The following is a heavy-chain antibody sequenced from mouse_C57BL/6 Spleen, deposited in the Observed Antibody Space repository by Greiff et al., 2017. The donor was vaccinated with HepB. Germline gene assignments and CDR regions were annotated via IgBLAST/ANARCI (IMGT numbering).Heavy chain of an antibody. V-gene: IGHV1-80*01. CDR3: ARYYYGYDGYYFDY. J-gene: IGHJ2*01. CDR1: GYAFSSYW. Sequence: VQLQQSGAELVKPGASVKISCKASGYAFSSYWMNWVKQRPGKGLEWIGQIYPGDGDTNYNGKFKGKATLTADKSSSTAYMQLSSLTSEDSAVYFCARYYYGYDGYYFDYWGQGTTLTVSS. CDR2: IYPGDGDT. D-gene: IGHD2-2*01.